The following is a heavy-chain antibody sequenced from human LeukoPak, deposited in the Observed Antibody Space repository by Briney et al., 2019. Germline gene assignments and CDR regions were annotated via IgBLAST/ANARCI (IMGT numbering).Heavy chain of an antibody. CDR3: ARASPYGDLSYYYYYMDV. V-gene: IGHV4-4*02. Sequence: SETLSLTCAVSGVSISSSNWWNWVRQPPGKGLEWIGRIYTSGSTNYNPSLKSRVTISVDTSKNQFSLKLSSVTAADTAVYYCARASPYGDLSYYYYYMDVWGKGTTVTISS. J-gene: IGHJ6*03. CDR1: GVSISSSNW. CDR2: IYTSGST. D-gene: IGHD4-17*01.